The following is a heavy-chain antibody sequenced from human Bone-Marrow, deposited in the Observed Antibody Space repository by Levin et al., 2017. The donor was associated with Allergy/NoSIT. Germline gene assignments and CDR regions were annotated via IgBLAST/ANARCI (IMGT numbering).Heavy chain of an antibody. CDR2: IYYSGSA. J-gene: IGHJ4*02. CDR3: TRQNYDSSGYYSSHFDC. V-gene: IGHV4-39*01. CDR1: GGSTGSSDYY. Sequence: SETLSLTCAVSGGSTGSSDYYWGWIRQPPGKGLEWIGSIYYSGSAYLNPSLMSRVAISVDTSRNQFSLKLTSVTAADTALYYCTRQNYDSSGYYSSHFDCWGQGALVTVSS. D-gene: IGHD3-22*01.